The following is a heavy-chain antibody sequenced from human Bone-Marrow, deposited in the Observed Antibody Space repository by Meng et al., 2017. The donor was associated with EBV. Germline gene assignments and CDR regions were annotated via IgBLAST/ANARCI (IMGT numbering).Heavy chain of an antibody. D-gene: IGHD3-9*01. J-gene: IGHJ4*02. CDR1: GFTFSSYS. CDR2: ISSSSSYI. Sequence: EVQLVESGGXLVKPGGCLRFSCAASGFTFSSYSMNWVRQAPGKGLEWVSSISSSSSYIYYADSVKGRFTISRDNAKNSLYLQMNSLRAEDTAVYYCARVKYDILTGYYVWGQGTLVTVSS. CDR3: ARVKYDILTGYYV. V-gene: IGHV3-21*01.